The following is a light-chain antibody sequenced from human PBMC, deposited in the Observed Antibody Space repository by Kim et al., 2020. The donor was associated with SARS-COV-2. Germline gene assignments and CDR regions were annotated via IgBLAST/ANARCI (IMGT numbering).Light chain of an antibody. CDR2: GAS. Sequence: EVVMTQSPATLSVSPGERATLSCRASQSVGRNLAWYQQKPGQAPRLLINGASTWATGIPARFSGSGSGTEFTLTISSLQSEDFAVYYCQQYNRWPLTVGGGTKVDIK. CDR3: QQYNRWPLT. J-gene: IGKJ4*01. CDR1: QSVGRN. V-gene: IGKV3-15*01.